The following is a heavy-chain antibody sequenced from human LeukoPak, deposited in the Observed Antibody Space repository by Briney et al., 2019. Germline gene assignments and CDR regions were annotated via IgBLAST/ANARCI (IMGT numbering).Heavy chain of an antibody. V-gene: IGHV7-4-1*02. CDR3: ARYDNYYDSSGYYYSLDY. CDR1: GYTFTSYA. Sequence: ASVKVSCKASGYTFTSYAMNWVRQAPRQGLEWMGWINTNTGNPTYAQGFTGRFVFPLDTSVSTAYLQISSLKAEDTAVYYCARYDNYYDSSGYYYSLDYWGQGTLVTVSS. CDR2: INTNTGNP. D-gene: IGHD3-22*01. J-gene: IGHJ4*02.